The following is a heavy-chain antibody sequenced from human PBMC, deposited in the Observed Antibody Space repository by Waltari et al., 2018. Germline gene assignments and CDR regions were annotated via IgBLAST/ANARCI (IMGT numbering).Heavy chain of an antibody. CDR3: AHRGGQWLHGGWFDP. Sequence: QITLKASGATLVKHTQTITLTCTFSGFSLSTSRVGVDWISQPPGKALEWLALIYWDDDKRYSPSLKSRLTITKDTSKNQVVLTMTNMDPVDTATYYCAHRGGQWLHGGWFDPWGQGTLVTVSS. J-gene: IGHJ5*02. CDR1: GFSLSTSRVG. V-gene: IGHV2-5*02. D-gene: IGHD6-19*01. CDR2: IYWDDDK.